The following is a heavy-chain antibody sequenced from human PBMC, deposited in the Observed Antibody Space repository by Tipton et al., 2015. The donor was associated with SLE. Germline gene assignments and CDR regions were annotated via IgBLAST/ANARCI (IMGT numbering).Heavy chain of an antibody. CDR1: GFTFDDYA. Sequence: GSLRLSCAASGFTFDDYAMHWVRQAPGKGLEWVSLISWDGGSTYYADSVKGRFTISRDNSKNSLYLQMNSLRAEDTALYYCARDGGSSHFDNWGRGTLVTVSS. CDR3: ARDGGSSHFDN. D-gene: IGHD1-26*01. V-gene: IGHV3-43D*03. J-gene: IGHJ4*02. CDR2: ISWDGGST.